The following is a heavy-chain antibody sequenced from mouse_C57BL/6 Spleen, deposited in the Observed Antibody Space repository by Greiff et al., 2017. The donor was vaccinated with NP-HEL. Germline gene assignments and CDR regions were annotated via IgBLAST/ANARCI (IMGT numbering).Heavy chain of an antibody. V-gene: IGHV1-26*01. D-gene: IGHD2-1*01. Sequence: EVQLQQSGPELVKPGASVKISCKASGYTFTDYYMNWVKQSHGKSLEWIGDINPNNGGTSYNQQFKGKATLTVDKSSSTAYMELRSLTSEDSAVYYCAREGTYGNYAYWYFDVWGTGTTVTVSS. CDR1: GYTFTDYY. CDR2: INPNNGGT. J-gene: IGHJ1*03. CDR3: AREGTYGNYAYWYFDV.